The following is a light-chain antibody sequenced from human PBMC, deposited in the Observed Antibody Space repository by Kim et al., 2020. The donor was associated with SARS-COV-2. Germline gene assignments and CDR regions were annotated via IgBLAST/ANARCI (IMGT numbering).Light chain of an antibody. V-gene: IGKV1-39*01. CDR3: QQTYSTPYT. Sequence: IQVTQSPSSRSASVGDRVTITCRAGQTISTYLNWYQQKQGKAPKLLIYGATTLQSGVPERFSGSGSGADFTLTITSLQPEDFATYFCQQTYSTPYTFGQGTKLEI. CDR1: QTISTY. J-gene: IGKJ2*01. CDR2: GAT.